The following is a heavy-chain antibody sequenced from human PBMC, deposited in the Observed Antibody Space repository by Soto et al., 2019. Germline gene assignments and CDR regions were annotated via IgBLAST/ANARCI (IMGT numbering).Heavy chain of an antibody. CDR3: AREGSLDYGGNRYCYGMEV. J-gene: IGHJ6*02. CDR2: IIPIFGTA. Sequence: QVQLVQSGAEVKNPGSTVKVSCKASGGTFSSYAISWVRHAPGQGLEWMGGIIPIFGTANYAKKFQGRVTITADEATSTAYMELSILRYENTAVYYYAREGSLDYGGNRYCYGMEVWGQGSTVTDSS. D-gene: IGHD4-17*01. V-gene: IGHV1-69*01. CDR1: GGTFSSYA.